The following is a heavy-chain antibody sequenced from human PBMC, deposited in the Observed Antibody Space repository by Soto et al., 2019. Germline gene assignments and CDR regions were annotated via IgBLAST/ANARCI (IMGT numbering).Heavy chain of an antibody. CDR3: AIHGGPSRTGTGFGY. CDR1: GASISSSSYL. V-gene: IGHV4-39*01. D-gene: IGHD1-1*01. CDR2: IYYSGST. J-gene: IGHJ4*02. Sequence: LSLTCTVSGASISSSSYLWGWIRQPPGKGLEWIGSIYYSGSTYYNPSPKSRVTISVDTSKNQFSLKLGSVTAADTAVYYCAIHGGPSRTGTGFGYWGQGSLVTVSS.